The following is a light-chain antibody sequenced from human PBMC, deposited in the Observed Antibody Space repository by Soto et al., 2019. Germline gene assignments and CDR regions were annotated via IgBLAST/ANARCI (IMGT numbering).Light chain of an antibody. CDR2: DVT. CDR3: CSFTTSSTYV. CDR1: SSDVGAYNY. Sequence: QFALTQPASVSGSPGQSITISCTGTSSDVGAYNYVSWYQQYPGKAPKVMIYDVTNRPSGVSNRFSGSRSGNTASLTISGLQAEDEADYYCCSFTTSSTYVLGTGTKLTVL. J-gene: IGLJ1*01. V-gene: IGLV2-14*01.